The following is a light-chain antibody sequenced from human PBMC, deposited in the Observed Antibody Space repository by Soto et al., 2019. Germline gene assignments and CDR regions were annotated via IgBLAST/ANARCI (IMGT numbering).Light chain of an antibody. V-gene: IGKV3-11*01. CDR1: QSISDN. J-gene: IGKJ5*01. Sequence: EIVVTQSPATLSVSPGERATLSCMASQSISDNLAWYQQKPGQAPRLLIYGASNRATGIPARFSGSGSGTDFTLTIRSLEPEDFAVYYCQQRSNWPPINCGQGTRLEIK. CDR3: QQRSNWPPIN. CDR2: GAS.